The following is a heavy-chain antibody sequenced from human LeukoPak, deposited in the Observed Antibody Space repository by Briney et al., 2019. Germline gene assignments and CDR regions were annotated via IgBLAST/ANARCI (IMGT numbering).Heavy chain of an antibody. Sequence: PGGSLRLSCGASGFAFSTYAMHWVRQAPGKGLEWVAVISYDGSQQYYTDSVKGRFTISRDNSKNTLYLQMNSLRLEDTAMYYCARDHDNSGWSLAKDCWGQGTLAIVSS. V-gene: IGHV3-30*03. D-gene: IGHD6-19*01. CDR1: GFAFSTYA. J-gene: IGHJ4*02. CDR2: ISYDGSQQ. CDR3: ARDHDNSGWSLAKDC.